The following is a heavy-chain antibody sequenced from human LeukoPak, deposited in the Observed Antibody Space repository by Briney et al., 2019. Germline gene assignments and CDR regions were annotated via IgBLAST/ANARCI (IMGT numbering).Heavy chain of an antibody. CDR1: GYSFTSYW. CDR2: IYPGDSDT. D-gene: IGHD3-10*01. Sequence: GESLKISCKGSGYSFTSYWIGWVRQLPGKGLEWMGIIYPGDSDTRYSPSFQGQVTISADKSISTAYLQWSSLKASDTAMYYCARLSGDGSGSYYKGYYYYMDVWGKGTTVTISS. J-gene: IGHJ6*03. V-gene: IGHV5-51*01. CDR3: ARLSGDGSGSYYKGYYYYMDV.